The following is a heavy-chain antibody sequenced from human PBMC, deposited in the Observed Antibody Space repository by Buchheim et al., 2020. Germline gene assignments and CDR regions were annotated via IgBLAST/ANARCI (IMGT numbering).Heavy chain of an antibody. CDR1: GFTFWDSA. CDR2: IWYDGNNK. V-gene: IGHV3-33*01. CDR3: ARDPPQSGWSFAA. J-gene: IGHJ5*02. Sequence: QVQLVESGGGVVQPWTSLRLSCVASGFTFWDSAMHWVRQAPGKGLEWVAMIWYDGNNKYYADSVKGRFTASRDNSKNMLYLQMNSLRVEDTAVYYCARDPPQSGWSFAAWGQGTL. D-gene: IGHD6-19*01.